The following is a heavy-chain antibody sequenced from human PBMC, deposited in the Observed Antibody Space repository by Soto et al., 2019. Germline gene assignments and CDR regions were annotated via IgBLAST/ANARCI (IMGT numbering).Heavy chain of an antibody. Sequence: VQLQQWGAGLLKTSETLSLTCAVYGGSLSGYYWSWIRQTPGKRLEWVGDINHGGSANYNPSLKSRVTFSLDPSKNQFSLQLSSEIAADTAVYYCARYSSSWSKYVQHWGRGTLVTVSS. CDR3: ARYSSSWSKYVQH. D-gene: IGHD6-13*01. CDR2: INHGGSA. V-gene: IGHV4-34*01. CDR1: GGSLSGYY. J-gene: IGHJ1*01.